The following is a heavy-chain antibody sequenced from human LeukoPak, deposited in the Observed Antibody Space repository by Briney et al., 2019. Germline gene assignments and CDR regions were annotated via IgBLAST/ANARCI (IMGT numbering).Heavy chain of an antibody. CDR3: ARDGGSYDYVHFDY. D-gene: IGHD3-10*02. CDR2: IYHSGST. Sequence: SETLSLTCSFSGYSISSGYYWGWIRQPPGKGLEWIGSIYHSGSTYYNPSLKSRVTISVDTSKNQFSLKLSSVTAADTAVYYCARDGGSYDYVHFDYWGQGTLVTVSS. CDR1: GYSISSGYY. J-gene: IGHJ4*02. V-gene: IGHV4-38-2*02.